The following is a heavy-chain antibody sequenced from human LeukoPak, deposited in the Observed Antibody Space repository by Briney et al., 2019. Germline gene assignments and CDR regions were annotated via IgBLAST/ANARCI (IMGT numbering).Heavy chain of an antibody. V-gene: IGHV4-59*01. CDR3: ARVYDSSGYYPDY. CDR2: IYYSGST. CDR1: GGSISSYY. J-gene: IGHJ4*02. D-gene: IGHD3-22*01. Sequence: SETLSLTCTVSGGSISSYYWSWLRQPPGKGLEWIGYIYYSGSTNYNPSLKSRVTISVDTSKNQFSLKLSSVTAADTAVYYCARVYDSSGYYPDYWGQGTLVTVSS.